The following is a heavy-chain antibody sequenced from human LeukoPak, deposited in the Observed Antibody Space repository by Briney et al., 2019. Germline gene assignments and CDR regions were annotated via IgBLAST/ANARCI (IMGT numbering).Heavy chain of an antibody. CDR3: ARHPPPDSSGWYGDPYYYGMDV. D-gene: IGHD6-19*01. CDR1: GGSISRGDYY. V-gene: IGHV4-31*03. CDR2: IYYSGST. J-gene: IGHJ6*02. Sequence: SQTLSLTCTVSGGSISRGDYYWSWIRQHPGKGLEWIGYIYYSGSTYYNPSLKSRVTISVDTSKNQFSLKLSSVTAADTAVYYCARHPPPDSSGWYGDPYYYGMDVWGQGTTVTVSS.